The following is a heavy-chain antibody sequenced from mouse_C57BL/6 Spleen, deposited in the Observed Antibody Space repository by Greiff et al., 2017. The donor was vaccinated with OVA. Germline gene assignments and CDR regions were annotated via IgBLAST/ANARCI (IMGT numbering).Heavy chain of an antibody. D-gene: IGHD1-3*01. J-gene: IGHJ3*01. Sequence: VKQSNGKSLEWIGVINPNYGTTSYNQKFKGKATLTVDQSSSTAYMQLNSLTSEDSAVYYCARGESAAWFAYWGQGTLVTVSA. V-gene: IGHV1-39*01. CDR3: ARGESAAWFAY. CDR2: INPNYGTT.